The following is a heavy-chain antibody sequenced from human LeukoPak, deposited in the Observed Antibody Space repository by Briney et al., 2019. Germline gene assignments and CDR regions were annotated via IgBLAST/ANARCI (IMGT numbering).Heavy chain of an antibody. Sequence: GGSLRLSCAASGFTFSSYWMHWVRQAPGKGLVWLSRVNGDGNITTYADSVSGRLTISRDNAKNTLYLQMNSLRGEDTAVYYCARRGLVPAFDIWGQGTMVSVTS. CDR2: VNGDGNIT. J-gene: IGHJ3*02. CDR1: GFTFSSYW. CDR3: ARRGLVPAFDI. V-gene: IGHV3-74*01. D-gene: IGHD3-10*02.